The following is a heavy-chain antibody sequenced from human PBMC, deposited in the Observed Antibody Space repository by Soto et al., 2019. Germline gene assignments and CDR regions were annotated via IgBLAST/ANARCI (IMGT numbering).Heavy chain of an antibody. CDR2: MNPNSGNT. D-gene: IGHD6-6*01. CDR3: ARGVAARLRYYYYYMDV. CDR1: GYTFTSYD. V-gene: IGHV1-8*01. J-gene: IGHJ6*03. Sequence: ASVKVSCKASGYTFTSYDINWVRQATGQGLEWMGWMNPNSGNTGYAQKFQGRVTMTRNTSISTAYMELSSLRSEDTAVYYCARGVAARLRYYYYYMDVWGKGTTVTVSS.